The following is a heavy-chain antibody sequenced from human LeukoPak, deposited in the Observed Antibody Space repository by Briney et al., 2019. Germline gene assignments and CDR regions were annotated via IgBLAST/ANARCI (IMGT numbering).Heavy chain of an antibody. CDR1: GFTFSSYG. CDR3: ARSRAHDAFDI. V-gene: IGHV3-33*01. Sequence: PGRSLRLSCAASGFTFSSYGMHWVRQAPGKGLEWVAVIWYDGSNKYYADSVKGRFTISRDNSENTLYLQMNSLRAEDTAVYYCARSRAHDAFDIWGQGTMVTVSS. CDR2: IWYDGSNK. J-gene: IGHJ3*02.